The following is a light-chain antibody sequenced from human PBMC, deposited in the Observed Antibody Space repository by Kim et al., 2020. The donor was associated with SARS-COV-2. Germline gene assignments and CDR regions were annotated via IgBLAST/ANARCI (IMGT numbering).Light chain of an antibody. Sequence: QSVLTQPPSVSGTPGQRVTISCSGDFSNIGANIVNWYQQFPGTAPKLLIHTTNQRRSGVPDRFSGSGSGTSASLAISGLQSEDEADYYCAAWDDSLDGWVFGGGTKVTVL. CDR3: AAWDDSLDGWV. CDR1: FSNIGANI. V-gene: IGLV1-44*01. CDR2: TTN. J-gene: IGLJ3*02.